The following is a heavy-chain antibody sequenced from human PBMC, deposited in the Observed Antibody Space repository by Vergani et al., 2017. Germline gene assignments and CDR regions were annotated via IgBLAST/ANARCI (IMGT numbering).Heavy chain of an antibody. CDR2: INPSGGST. CDR3: ASTVTTSWYFDL. D-gene: IGHD4-17*01. Sequence: QVQLVQSGAEVKKPGASVKVSCKASVYTFTSYYMHWVRQAPGQGLEWMGIINPSGGSTSYAQKFQGRVTMTRDTSTSTVYMELSSLRSEDTAVYYCASTVTTSWYFDLWGRGTLVTVSS. J-gene: IGHJ2*01. CDR1: VYTFTSYY. V-gene: IGHV1-46*01.